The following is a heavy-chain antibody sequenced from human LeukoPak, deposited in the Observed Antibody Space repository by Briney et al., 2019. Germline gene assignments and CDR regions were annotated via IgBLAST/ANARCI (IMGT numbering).Heavy chain of an antibody. CDR2: INHSGST. D-gene: IGHD3-22*01. CDR3: ARQTTSGYLDY. J-gene: IGHJ4*02. Sequence: SETLSLTCSVYGGSLSGYYWSWIRQTPGKGLELIGEINHSGSTTYYPSFKSRVTISVDTSKNQFSLKLNSVTAADRALYYCARQTTSGYLDYWGQGIPVTVS. V-gene: IGHV4-34*01. CDR1: GGSLSGYY.